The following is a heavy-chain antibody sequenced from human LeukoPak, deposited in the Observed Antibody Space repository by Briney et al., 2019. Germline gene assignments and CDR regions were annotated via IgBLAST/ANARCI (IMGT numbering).Heavy chain of an antibody. CDR3: TRGGAYTVTTSDY. CDR2: MNPNSGNT. V-gene: IGHV1-8*01. J-gene: IGHJ4*01. D-gene: IGHD4-17*01. CDR1: GYTSTSYD. Sequence: GASVNVSCKAPGYTSTSYDINWVRQATGQGLEWMGWMNPNSGNTGYAKKFQCRVTMTRNTSISTAYMDLSSLRSEDTAVEYITRGGAYTVTTSDYWGQGTLVTVSS.